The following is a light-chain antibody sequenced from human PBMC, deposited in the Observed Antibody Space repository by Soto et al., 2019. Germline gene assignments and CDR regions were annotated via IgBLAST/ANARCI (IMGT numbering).Light chain of an antibody. Sequence: QSALTQPASVSGSPGQSITISCTGTSSDVGGYDYVSWYQHHPGKAPKLMIYDVSNRTSGVSNRFSGSKSGNTASLTTSGHQAEDEADYSCSSYTNSRLDVFGTGTTLTVL. CDR3: SSYTNSRLDV. V-gene: IGLV2-14*03. CDR2: DVS. J-gene: IGLJ1*01. CDR1: SSDVGGYDY.